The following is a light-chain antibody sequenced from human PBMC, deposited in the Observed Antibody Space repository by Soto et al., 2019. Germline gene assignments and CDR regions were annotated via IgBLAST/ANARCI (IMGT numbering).Light chain of an antibody. CDR2: WAS. CDR1: QSVLYSSNNKNY. J-gene: IGKJ4*01. Sequence: DIVMTQSPDSLAVSLGERATINFESSQSVLYSSNNKNYLAWYQQKPGQPPKLLIYWASTRESGVPDRFSGSGSGTDFTLTISSLQAEDVAVYYCQQYYNSPLTFGGGTKVDIK. V-gene: IGKV4-1*01. CDR3: QQYYNSPLT.